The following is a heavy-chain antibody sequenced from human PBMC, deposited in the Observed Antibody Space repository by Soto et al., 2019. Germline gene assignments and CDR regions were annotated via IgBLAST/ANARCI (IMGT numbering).Heavy chain of an antibody. D-gene: IGHD2-2*01. Sequence: SETLSLTCTVSGGSISDDTYYWGWIRQPPGKGLEWIGSIYYSGTSSYNPSLESRVTMSVDTSKKQLSLRLRSVTATDTAVYYCARLHCTSPCCVPLDPWVHGTRVTVSS. J-gene: IGHJ5*02. CDR2: IYYSGTS. CDR1: GGSISDDTYY. V-gene: IGHV4-39*01. CDR3: ARLHCTSPCCVPLDP.